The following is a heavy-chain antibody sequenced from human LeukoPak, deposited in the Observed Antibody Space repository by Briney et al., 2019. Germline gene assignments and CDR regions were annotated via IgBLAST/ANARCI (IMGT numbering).Heavy chain of an antibody. J-gene: IGHJ4*02. CDR2: ISYDGSNK. Sequence: GGSLRLSCAASGFTFSSSGMHWVRQAPGKGLEWVALISYDGSNKYYADTVKGRFTISRDKSKNTLYLQMNSLRAEDTAVYYCAKDSKAGAAAGLDYWGQGTLVTVSS. V-gene: IGHV3-30*18. D-gene: IGHD6-13*01. CDR1: GFTFSSSG. CDR3: AKDSKAGAAAGLDY.